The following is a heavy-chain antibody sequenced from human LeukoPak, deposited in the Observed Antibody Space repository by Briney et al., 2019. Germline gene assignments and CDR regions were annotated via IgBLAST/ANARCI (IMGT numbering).Heavy chain of an antibody. J-gene: IGHJ6*02. V-gene: IGHV3-7*01. D-gene: IGHD5-18*01. CDR3: ARDKWVYSYGSSYYYGMDV. Sequence: GGSLRLSCAASGFTFSSYWMSWVRQAPGKGLEWVANIKQDGSEKYYVDSVKGRFTISRDNAKNSLYLQMNSLRAEDTAVYYCARDKWVYSYGSSYYYGMDVWGQGTTVTVSS. CDR1: GFTFSSYW. CDR2: IKQDGSEK.